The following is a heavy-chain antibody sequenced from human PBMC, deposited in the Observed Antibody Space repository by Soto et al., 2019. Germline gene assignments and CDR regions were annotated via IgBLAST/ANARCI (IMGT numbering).Heavy chain of an antibody. V-gene: IGHV3-11*01. CDR1: GFTFSDYY. Sequence: QVQLVESGGVLVKPGGSLRLSCAASGFTFSDYYMSWIRQAPGKGLEWVSYIISSGRTIYYADSVKGRFTISRDKAKNSLYLPKTSLRGEDTAGYYCARGAGVGYCSGGTCHVLDFWGQGTLVTVSS. CDR2: IISSGRTI. D-gene: IGHD2-15*01. J-gene: IGHJ4*02. CDR3: ARGAGVGYCSGGTCHVLDF.